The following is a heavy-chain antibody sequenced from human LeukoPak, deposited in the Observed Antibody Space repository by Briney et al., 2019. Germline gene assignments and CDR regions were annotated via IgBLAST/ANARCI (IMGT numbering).Heavy chain of an antibody. D-gene: IGHD6-19*01. CDR3: AKPISGGLAVTAGWFRP. CDR2: INANSVST. J-gene: IGHJ5*01. Sequence: RTGGSLRLSCAASGFAFSVYAMSWLRQPPGKGLQWVSTINANSVSTSYAASVRGRFTISRDNAKDTLYLQLNTLRADDTATYYCAKPISGGLAVTAGWFRPWGQGTLVVVSS. V-gene: IGHV3-23*01. CDR1: GFAFSVYA.